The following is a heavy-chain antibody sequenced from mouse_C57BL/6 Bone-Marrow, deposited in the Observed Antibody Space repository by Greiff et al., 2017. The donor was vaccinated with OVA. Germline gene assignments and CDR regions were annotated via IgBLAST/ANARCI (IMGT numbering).Heavy chain of an antibody. CDR3: ARSRWLGGY. V-gene: IGHV1-81*01. CDR1: GYTFTSYG. D-gene: IGHD2-3*01. CDR2: IYPRSGNT. Sequence: VKLMESGAELARPGASVKLSCKASGYTFTSYGISWVKQRTGQGLEWIGEIYPRSGNTYYNEKFQGKATLTADKSSSTAYMELRSLTSEDSAVYFCARSRWLGGYWGQGTSVTVSS. J-gene: IGHJ4*01.